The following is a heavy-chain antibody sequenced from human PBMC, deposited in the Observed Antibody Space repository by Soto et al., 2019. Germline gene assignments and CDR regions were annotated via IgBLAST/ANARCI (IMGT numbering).Heavy chain of an antibody. J-gene: IGHJ6*04. CDR1: GYSFTSYW. D-gene: IGHD1-1*01. CDR2: IDPSDSYT. Sequence: PGESLKISCKGSGYSFTSYWISWVRRMPGKGLEWMGRIDPSDSYTNYSPSFQGHVTISADKSISTAYLQWISLKASDTAMYYCAGPGLEERRFSYYNYDRDVCGRGTRVTVSS. V-gene: IGHV5-10-1*01. CDR3: AGPGLEERRFSYYNYDRDV.